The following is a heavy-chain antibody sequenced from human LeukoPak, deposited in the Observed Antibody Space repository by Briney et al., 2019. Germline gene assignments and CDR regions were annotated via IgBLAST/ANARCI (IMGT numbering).Heavy chain of an antibody. CDR1: GGSISSGSYY. CDR2: IYTSGST. Sequence: SETLSLTCTVSGGSISSGSYYWRWIRQPAGKGLEWIGRIYTSGSTNYNPSLKSRVTISVDTSKNQFSLKLSSVTAADTAVYYCARARYLGFYFDYWGQGTLVTVSS. CDR3: ARARYLGFYFDY. D-gene: IGHD7-27*01. V-gene: IGHV4-61*02. J-gene: IGHJ4*02.